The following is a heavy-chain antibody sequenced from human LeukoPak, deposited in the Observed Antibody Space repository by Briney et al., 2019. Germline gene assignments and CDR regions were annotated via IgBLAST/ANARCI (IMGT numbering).Heavy chain of an antibody. Sequence: WESLSLTCAVSGVSFDDYYWAWVRQTPGKGLEWIGEINHSGYTNDSPSLKSRVTLSIDTSRKQFSLNLRSVTVADAGFYYCTRMCTGHDYWGPGTLVSVSS. D-gene: IGHD3-10*02. V-gene: IGHV4-34*01. CDR1: GVSFDDYY. CDR3: TRMCTGHDY. J-gene: IGHJ4*02. CDR2: INHSGYT.